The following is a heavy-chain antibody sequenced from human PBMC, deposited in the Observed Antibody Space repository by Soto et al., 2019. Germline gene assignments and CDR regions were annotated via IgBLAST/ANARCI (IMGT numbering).Heavy chain of an antibody. V-gene: IGHV3-23*01. CDR2: ISGSGDRT. D-gene: IGHD3-22*01. CDR1: GITISNYP. Sequence: EVQLLESGGGLVQPGGSLRLSCAASGITISNYPMSWVRQAPGKGLDWVSGISGSGDRTYYGDSAKGRFTISKDISKNSLSLQLDSRGFEDTAVYFCVKDDGGYPSTAPHWGQGTLVTVSS. CDR3: VKDDGGYPSTAPH. J-gene: IGHJ4*02.